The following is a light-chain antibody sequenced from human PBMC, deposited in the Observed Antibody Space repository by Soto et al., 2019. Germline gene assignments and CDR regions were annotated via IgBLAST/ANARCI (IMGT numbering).Light chain of an antibody. Sequence: QSVLTQPPSVSGAPGQRVTISCTGSSSNIGAGYDVHWYQQLPGTAPKLLIYGNSNRPSGVPDRFSGCKSGTSASLAITGLQAEDEADYYCQSYDSSLSGVVFGTGTKVTVL. CDR3: QSYDSSLSGVV. V-gene: IGLV1-40*01. J-gene: IGLJ1*01. CDR2: GNS. CDR1: SSNIGAGYD.